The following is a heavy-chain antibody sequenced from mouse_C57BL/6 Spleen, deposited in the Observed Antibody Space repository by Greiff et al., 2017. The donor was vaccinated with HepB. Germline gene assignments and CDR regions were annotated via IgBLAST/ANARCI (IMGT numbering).Heavy chain of an antibody. CDR1: GYTFTSYG. Sequence: QVQLQQSGAELARPGASVKLSCKASGYTFTSYGISWVKQRTGQGLEWIGEIYPRSGNTYYNEKFKGKATLTADKSSSTAYMELRSLTSEDSAVYFCARGDYGSSYGYFDYWGQGTTLTVSS. V-gene: IGHV1-81*01. D-gene: IGHD1-1*01. CDR2: IYPRSGNT. CDR3: ARGDYGSSYGYFDY. J-gene: IGHJ2*01.